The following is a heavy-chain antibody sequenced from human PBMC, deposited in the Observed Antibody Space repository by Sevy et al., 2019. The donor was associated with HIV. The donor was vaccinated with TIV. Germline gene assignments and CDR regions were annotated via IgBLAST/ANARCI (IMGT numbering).Heavy chain of an antibody. CDR1: GYSFSTYW. V-gene: IGHV5-51*01. CDR2: IFPDDSDI. D-gene: IGHD1-26*01. Sequence: GESLKISCKGSGYSFSTYWIAWVRQMPGKGLEWMGIIFPDDSDIRYSPSYQGQVTISADNSISTAYLQWSSLKASDTATYYCARARGMPQYYYGMDVWGQGTTVTVSS. CDR3: ARARGMPQYYYGMDV. J-gene: IGHJ6*02.